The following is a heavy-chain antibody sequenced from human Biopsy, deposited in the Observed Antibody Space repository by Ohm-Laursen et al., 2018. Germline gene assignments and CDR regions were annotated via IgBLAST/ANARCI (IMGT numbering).Heavy chain of an antibody. J-gene: IGHJ4*02. Sequence: SETLSLTRTVSGYSIKSGYYWGWIRQPPGKGLEWIGNIYHSGSTYYNPSLKSRVTISVKKSKNQFSLKLSSVTAADTAVYYCARLEWRDTFFDFWGQGRLVTVSS. CDR1: GYSIKSGYY. D-gene: IGHD3-3*01. V-gene: IGHV4-38-2*02. CDR2: IYHSGST. CDR3: ARLEWRDTFFDF.